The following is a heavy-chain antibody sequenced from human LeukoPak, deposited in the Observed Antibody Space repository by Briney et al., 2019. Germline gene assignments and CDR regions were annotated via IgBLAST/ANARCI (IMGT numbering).Heavy chain of an antibody. V-gene: IGHV3-48*01. CDR1: GFTFSSYS. CDR2: ISSSSSTI. Sequence: PGGFLRLSCAASGFTFSSYSMNWVRQAPGKGLEWVSYISSSSSTIYYADSVKGRFTISRDNAKNSLYLQMNSLRAEGTAVYYCARYDSSGPDYWGQGTLVTVSS. D-gene: IGHD3-22*01. J-gene: IGHJ4*02. CDR3: ARYDSSGPDY.